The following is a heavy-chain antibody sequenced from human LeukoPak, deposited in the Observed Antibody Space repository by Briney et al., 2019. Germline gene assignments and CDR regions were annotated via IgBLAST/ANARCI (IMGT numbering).Heavy chain of an antibody. D-gene: IGHD4-17*01. CDR3: AREGGYGAFDY. J-gene: IGHJ4*01. CDR1: GGSISSYY. Sequence: SETLSLTCTASGGSISSYYWSWIRQPPGKGLEWIGYISDSGSTNYNPSLKSRVTISVDTSKNQFSLKLSSVTAADTAVYYCAREGGYGAFDYWGHGTLVTVSS. V-gene: IGHV4-59*01. CDR2: ISDSGST.